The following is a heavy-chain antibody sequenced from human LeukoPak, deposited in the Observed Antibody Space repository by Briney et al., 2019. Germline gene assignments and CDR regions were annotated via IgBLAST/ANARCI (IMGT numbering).Heavy chain of an antibody. V-gene: IGHV3-30-3*01. CDR3: ARGSTGSGTYSTLDY. CDR1: GFTFTSYA. CDR2: ISYDGSNK. Sequence: GRSLRLSCAASGFTFTSYAVHWVRQAPGKGLEWVAVISYDGSNKYYADSVKGRFTISRDNSKNTLYLQMSSLRAEDTAVYYCARGSTGSGTYSTLDYWGQGTLVTVSS. J-gene: IGHJ4*02. D-gene: IGHD1-26*01.